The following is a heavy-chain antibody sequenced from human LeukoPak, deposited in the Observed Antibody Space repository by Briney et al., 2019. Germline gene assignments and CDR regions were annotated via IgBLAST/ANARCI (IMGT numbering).Heavy chain of an antibody. J-gene: IGHJ4*02. CDR2: IYSGVGT. V-gene: IGHV3-53*01. Sequence: GGSLRLSCVVSGFTVSSSYMSWVRQAPGKGLEWVSIIYSGVGTYYADSVKGRFTISRDNSKNTLYLQTNSLRAEDTAVYYCARVYGDPSYYFDYWGQGTLVTVSS. CDR1: GFTVSSSY. CDR3: ARVYGDPSYYFDY. D-gene: IGHD4-17*01.